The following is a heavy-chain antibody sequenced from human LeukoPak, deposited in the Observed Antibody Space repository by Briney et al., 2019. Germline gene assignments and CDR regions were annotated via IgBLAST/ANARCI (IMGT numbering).Heavy chain of an antibody. CDR1: GFTFRNSW. CDR2: TDTEGAST. CDR3: ARGYFNWAMDV. Sequence: GGSLRLSCSASGFTFRNSWMNWVRQAPGEGLVWVSHTDTEGASTGYADSVRGRFIISRDNAKNMLYLQMNSLRVDDTAAYYCARGYFNWAMDVWGQGTTVTVSS. V-gene: IGHV3-74*01. D-gene: IGHD7-27*01. J-gene: IGHJ6*02.